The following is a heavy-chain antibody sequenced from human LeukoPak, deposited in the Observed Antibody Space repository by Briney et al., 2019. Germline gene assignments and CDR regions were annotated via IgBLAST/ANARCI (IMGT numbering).Heavy chain of an antibody. CDR1: GYTFTGYY. J-gene: IGHJ3*02. D-gene: IGHD7-27*01. V-gene: IGHV1-2*02. CDR3: ARELGRNAFDI. Sequence: ASVKVSRKASGYTFTGYYMHWVRQAPGQGLEWMGWINPNSGGTNYAQKFQGRITMTRDTSISTAYMELSRLTSDDTAIYFCARELGRNAFDIWGQGTMVTVSP. CDR2: INPNSGGT.